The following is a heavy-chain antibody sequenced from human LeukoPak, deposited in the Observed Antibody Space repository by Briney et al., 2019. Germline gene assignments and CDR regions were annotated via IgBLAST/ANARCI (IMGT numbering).Heavy chain of an antibody. J-gene: IGHJ4*02. CDR1: GYTFTGYY. CDR3: ARDQFVVVPAALNY. D-gene: IGHD2-2*01. CDR2: INPNSGGT. V-gene: IGHV1-2*02. Sequence: ASVKVSCKASGYTFTGYYMHWVRQAPGQGLEWMGWINPNSGGTNYAQKLQGRVTMTTDTSTSTAYMELRSLRSDDTAVYYCARDQFVVVPAALNYWGQGTLVTVSS.